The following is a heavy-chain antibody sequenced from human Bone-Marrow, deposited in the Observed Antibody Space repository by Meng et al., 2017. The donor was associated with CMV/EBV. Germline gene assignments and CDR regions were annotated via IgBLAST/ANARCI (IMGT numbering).Heavy chain of an antibody. CDR3: ARGPYTRHGAFDI. V-gene: IGHV1-8*01. Sequence: ASVKVSCKASGYTFTNYDINWVRQATGQGLEWMGWMNPNSGNTGYAQKFQGRVTMTRDTSISTAYMELSSLRSDDTAVYYCARGPYTRHGAFDIWGQGTIVTVSS. CDR2: MNPNSGNT. CDR1: GYTFTNYD. J-gene: IGHJ3*02.